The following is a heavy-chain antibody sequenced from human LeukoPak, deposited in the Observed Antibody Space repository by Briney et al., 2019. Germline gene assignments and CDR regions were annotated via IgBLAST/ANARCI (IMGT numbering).Heavy chain of an antibody. V-gene: IGHV1-18*01. Sequence: ASVKVSCKASGYTFTSYGISWARQAPGQGLEWMGWISAYNGNTNYAQKLQGRVTMTTDTSTSTAYMELRSLRSDDAAVYYCARLASHDFWSGYPNWFDPRGQGTLVTVSS. J-gene: IGHJ5*02. CDR3: ARLASHDFWSGYPNWFDP. D-gene: IGHD3-3*01. CDR1: GYTFTSYG. CDR2: ISAYNGNT.